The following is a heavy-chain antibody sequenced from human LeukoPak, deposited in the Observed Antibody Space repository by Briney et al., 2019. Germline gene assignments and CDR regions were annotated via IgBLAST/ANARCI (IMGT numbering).Heavy chain of an antibody. V-gene: IGHV3-23*01. Sequence: GGSLRLSCAASGFTFSSYAMSWVRQAPGKGLEWVSSVNETGGDVFYADSVKGRFTVSRDNSKKTLYLQMNSLRGEDTAVYYCAKQDSGTKDYWGQGTLVTVSS. CDR1: GFTFSSYA. CDR2: VNETGGDV. D-gene: IGHD1-26*01. J-gene: IGHJ4*02. CDR3: AKQDSGTKDY.